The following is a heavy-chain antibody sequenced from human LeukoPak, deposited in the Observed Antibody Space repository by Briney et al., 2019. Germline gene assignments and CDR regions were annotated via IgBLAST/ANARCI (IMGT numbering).Heavy chain of an antibody. D-gene: IGHD3-22*01. CDR2: ISSSSSYI. CDR1: GFTFSDYY. V-gene: IGHV3-11*06. CDR3: ARVGDSGGYYYYYYGMDV. J-gene: IGHJ6*02. Sequence: PGGSLGLSCAASGFTFSDYYMSWIRQAPGKGLEWVSSISSSSSYIFYADSVKGRFTISRDNAKNSLYLQMNSLRAEDSAVFYCARVGDSGGYYYYYYGMDVWGQGTMVTVSS.